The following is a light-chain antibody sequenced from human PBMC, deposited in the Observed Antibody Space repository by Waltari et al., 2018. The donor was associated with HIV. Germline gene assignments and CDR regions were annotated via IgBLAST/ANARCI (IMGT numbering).Light chain of an antibody. CDR1: SSDVGGYNY. J-gene: IGLJ2*01. CDR3: SSYAGSNNSDVV. V-gene: IGLV2-8*01. Sequence: QSALTQPPSASGSPGPSVTLSCTGTSSDVGGYNYVSRYQQHPGKAPKLMIYEVSKRPSGVPDRFSGSKSGNTASLTVSGLQAEDEADYYCSSYAGSNNSDVVFGGGTKLTVL. CDR2: EVS.